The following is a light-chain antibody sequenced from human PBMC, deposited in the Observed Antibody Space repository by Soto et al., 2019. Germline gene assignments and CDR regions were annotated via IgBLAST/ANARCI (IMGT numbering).Light chain of an antibody. CDR2: VAS. J-gene: IGKJ4*01. CDR1: QSVSSN. CDR3: QQYNVWPLT. V-gene: IGKV3-15*01. Sequence: EIVMTQSPATLSVSPGERATLSCRASQSVSSNLAWYQQKPGQTPKLLIYVASTRATGIPARFSGSGSGNEFTITISSLQSEDFAVYYCQQYNVWPLTFGGGTKVEFK.